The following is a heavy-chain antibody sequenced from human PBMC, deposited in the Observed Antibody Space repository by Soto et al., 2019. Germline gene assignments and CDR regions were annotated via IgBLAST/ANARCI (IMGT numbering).Heavy chain of an antibody. CDR1: GFTFSSYA. V-gene: IGHV3-30-3*01. J-gene: IGHJ4*02. CDR2: ISYDGSNE. CDR3: ARSPSSSWYGRYFDY. D-gene: IGHD6-13*01. Sequence: GGSLRLSCAASGFTFSSYAMHWVRQAPGKGLEWVAVISYDGSNEYYADSVKGRFTISRDNSKNTLYLQMNSLRAEDTAVYYYARSPSSSWYGRYFDYWGQGTLVTVSS.